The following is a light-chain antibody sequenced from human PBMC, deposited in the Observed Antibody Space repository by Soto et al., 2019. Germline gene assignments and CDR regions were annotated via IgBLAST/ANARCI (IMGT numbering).Light chain of an antibody. CDR1: HSVTRSS. Sequence: EIVLTQSPGTLSLSPGERATLACRASHSVTRSSLAWYKQKPGQAPSRRIYGASSRATGIPDRFRGSGSGTHFTLDVSRLETEDFAKYECHHDCSSTWTFGQETKVEIK. V-gene: IGKV3-20*01. CDR3: HHDCSSTWT. CDR2: GAS. J-gene: IGKJ1*01.